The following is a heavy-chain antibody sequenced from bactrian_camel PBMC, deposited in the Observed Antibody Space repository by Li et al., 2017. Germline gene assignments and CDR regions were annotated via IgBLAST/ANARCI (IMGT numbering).Heavy chain of an antibody. Sequence: HVQLVESGGGEVQAGGSLKLSCAGSAYIEEQCGMAWYRQALGKEEKLVSVGKDGTPVYSDSVKGRFTVSHDRSKNTLYLQMNNLKIEDTGVYYCAALNSTYGGRFGWCKDFRGQGTQVTV. J-gene: IGHJ4*01. CDR3: AALNSTYGGRFGWCKDF. V-gene: IGHV3S60*01. D-gene: IGHD6*01. CDR2: VGKDGTP. CDR1: AYIEEQCG.